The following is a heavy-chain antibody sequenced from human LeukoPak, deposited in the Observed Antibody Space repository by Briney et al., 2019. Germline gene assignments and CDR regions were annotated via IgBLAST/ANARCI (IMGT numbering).Heavy chain of an antibody. J-gene: IGHJ4*02. V-gene: IGHV3-23*01. CDR1: GFTFSSYP. CDR2: ISGSGAGT. CDR3: AKRDSSWATY. D-gene: IGHD3-22*01. Sequence: GGSLRLSCAASGFTFSSYPMSWVRQAPGKGLEWVSTISGSGAGTYYADSVKGRFTVSRDSSKNTLHLQMNSLRAEDTAVYYCAKRDSSWATYWGQGTLVTVSS.